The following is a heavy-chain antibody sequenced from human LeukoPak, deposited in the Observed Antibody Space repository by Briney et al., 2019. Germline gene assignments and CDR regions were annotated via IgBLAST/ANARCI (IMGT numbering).Heavy chain of an antibody. CDR3: ARDGGLHTNFDY. Sequence: GGSLRLSCAASGFSFRNYWMGWVRQAPGKGLEWVANAKPDGSAEYYADSVGGRFSTSRDNANNLLYLQMNSLRAEDTAVYYCARDGGLHTNFDYWGQGTLVTVSS. CDR1: GFSFRNYW. CDR2: AKPDGSAE. D-gene: IGHD2-15*01. J-gene: IGHJ4*02. V-gene: IGHV3-7*01.